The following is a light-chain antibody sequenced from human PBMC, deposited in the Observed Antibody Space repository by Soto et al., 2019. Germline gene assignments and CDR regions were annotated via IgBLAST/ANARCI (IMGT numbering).Light chain of an antibody. Sequence: DIQMTQSPSTLSASLGDRVNITCRASQSISSWLAWYQQKPGKAPKVLIYDASSLESGVPSRFSGSGSGTEFTLTISSLQPDDFATYYCQQYKSYWTFGQGTKVDIK. CDR1: QSISSW. CDR3: QQYKSYWT. V-gene: IGKV1-5*01. CDR2: DAS. J-gene: IGKJ1*01.